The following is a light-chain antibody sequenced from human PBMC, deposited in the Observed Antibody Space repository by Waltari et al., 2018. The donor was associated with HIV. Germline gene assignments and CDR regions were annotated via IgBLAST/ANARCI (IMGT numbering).Light chain of an antibody. J-gene: IGLJ3*02. CDR3: QSYDSSLSGSV. V-gene: IGLV1-44*01. CDR1: SSNIGSNT. Sequence: QSVLTQPPSASGTPGQRVTISCSGSSSNIGSNTVNWYQQLPGTAPKLLIYSNNQRPSGVPDRFSGSKSGTSASLAISGLQSEDEADYYCQSYDSSLSGSVFGGGTKLTVL. CDR2: SNN.